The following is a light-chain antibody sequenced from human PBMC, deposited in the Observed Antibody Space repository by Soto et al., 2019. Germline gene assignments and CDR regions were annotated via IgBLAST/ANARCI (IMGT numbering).Light chain of an antibody. CDR3: QQRSNWPIT. V-gene: IGKV3-11*01. J-gene: IGKJ5*01. Sequence: EIVLTQSPATLSLSPGERATLSCRTSQSVSSYFVWYQQKPGRAPRLLIYDASNRATGIPARFIGSGSGTDFTLTINSLEPEDFAVYYCQQRSNWPITFGQGTRLEIK. CDR2: DAS. CDR1: QSVSSY.